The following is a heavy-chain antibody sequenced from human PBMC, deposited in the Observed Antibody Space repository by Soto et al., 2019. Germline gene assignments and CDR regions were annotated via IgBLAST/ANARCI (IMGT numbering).Heavy chain of an antibody. Sequence: QVQLVQSGAEVRKPGSSVKVSCEASGGTFSGHAISWVRQAPGQGPEWMGGLIPLFGTTQHAQRFQGRLTINADKSTTTAYMELTSLRFEDKAIYYCARGPNWGYRFDAWGQGTLVTVSS. CDR3: ARGPNWGYRFDA. CDR1: GGTFSGHA. J-gene: IGHJ4*02. CDR2: LIPLFGTT. D-gene: IGHD7-27*01. V-gene: IGHV1-69*06.